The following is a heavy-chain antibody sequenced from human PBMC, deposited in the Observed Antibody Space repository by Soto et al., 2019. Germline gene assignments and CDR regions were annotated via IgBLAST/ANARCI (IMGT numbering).Heavy chain of an antibody. V-gene: IGHV5-51*01. CDR1: GYSFTSYW. J-gene: IGHJ6*02. CDR2: IYPGDSDT. CDR3: ARNSGSSYYYYGMDV. Sequence: GESLKIFCKGSGYSFTSYWIGWVRQMPGKGLEWMGIIYPGDSDTRYSPSFQGQVTISADKSISTAYLQWSSLKASDTAMYYCARNSGSSYYYYGMDVWGQGTTVTVSS. D-gene: IGHD1-26*01.